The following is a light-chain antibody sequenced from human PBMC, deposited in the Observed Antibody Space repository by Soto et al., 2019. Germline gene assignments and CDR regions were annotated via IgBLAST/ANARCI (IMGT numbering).Light chain of an antibody. CDR3: MQALHTPLT. CDR1: QSLLHSNGYNY. Sequence: DIVMTQSPLSLPVTPGEPASISCRSSQSLLHSNGYNYLDWYLQKPGQSPQLLISLASNRASGVPDRFSGSGSGTDFTLKISRVEAEDVGVYYCMQALHTPLTFGGGTKVEIK. J-gene: IGKJ4*01. CDR2: LAS. V-gene: IGKV2-28*01.